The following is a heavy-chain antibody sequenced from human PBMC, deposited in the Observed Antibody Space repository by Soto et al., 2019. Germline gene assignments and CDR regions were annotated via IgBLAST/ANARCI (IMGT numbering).Heavy chain of an antibody. D-gene: IGHD1-20*01. CDR3: ARGPLLKAGSINYSYHMEV. CDR2: INHSGST. Sequence: SETLSLTCAVYGVSFIGYYWSWILQPPWKGLEWIGEINHSGSTNYNPSLKSRVTIPVDKSKNQFSLKLSSVTAADTAVYYCARGPLLKAGSINYSYHMEVWGKGPTVTVPS. V-gene: IGHV4-34*01. CDR1: GVSFIGYY. J-gene: IGHJ6*03.